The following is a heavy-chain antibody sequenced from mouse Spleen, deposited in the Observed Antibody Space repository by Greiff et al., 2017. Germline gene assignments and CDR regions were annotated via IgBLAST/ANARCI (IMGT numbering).Heavy chain of an antibody. CDR1: GYTFTSYW. V-gene: IGHV1S22*01. J-gene: IGHJ4*01. Sequence: LQQPGSELVRPGASVNLSCKASGYTFTSYWMHWVKQRHGQGLEWIGNIYPGTGNTNYDEKFKSKGSLTVDTSSSTAYMHLSSLTSEDSAVYYCTRGGPHYRYDGAMDYWGQGTSVTVSS. CDR3: TRGGPHYRYDGAMDY. CDR2: IYPGTGNT. D-gene: IGHD2-14*01.